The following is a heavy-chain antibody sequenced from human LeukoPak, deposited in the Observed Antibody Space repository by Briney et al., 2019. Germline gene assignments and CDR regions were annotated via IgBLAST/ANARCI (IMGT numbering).Heavy chain of an antibody. CDR1: GFTFSTYR. D-gene: IGHD6-25*01. CDR3: ARDSGAAADPFDY. CDR2: INGGGSST. V-gene: IGHV3-74*01. J-gene: IGHJ4*02. Sequence: PGGSLRLSCAASGFTFSTYRMHWVRQVPGKGLVWVSRINGGGSSTSYADSVKGRFTISRDNAKNTLYLQMNSLRAEDTAVYYCARDSGAAADPFDYWGQGTLVTVSS.